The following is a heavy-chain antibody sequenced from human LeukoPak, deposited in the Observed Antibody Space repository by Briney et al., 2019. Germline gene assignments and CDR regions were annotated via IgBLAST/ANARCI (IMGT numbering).Heavy chain of an antibody. CDR2: IYPTDSDI. J-gene: IGHJ4*02. CDR1: GYSFTNYW. V-gene: IGHV5-51*01. Sequence: GESLKISCKGSGYSFTNYWIGWARQIPGKGLEWMGIIYPTDSDIRYSPSFQGQVTISADKSISTAYLQWSSLKASDTAMYYCARASSVGSTARLDYWGQGTLVTVSS. CDR3: ARASSVGSTARLDY. D-gene: IGHD5/OR15-5a*01.